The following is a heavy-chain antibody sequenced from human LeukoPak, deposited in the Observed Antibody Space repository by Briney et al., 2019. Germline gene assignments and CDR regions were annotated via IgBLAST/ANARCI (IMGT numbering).Heavy chain of an antibody. CDR2: IKQDGSEK. D-gene: IGHD4-17*01. J-gene: IGHJ4*02. Sequence: GGSLRLSCAASGCTFSSYWMSWVRQAPGKGLEWVANIKQDGSEKYYVDSVKGRFTISRDNAKNSLYLQMNSLRAEDTAVYYCARGFDGDSLFDYWGQGTLVTVSS. V-gene: IGHV3-7*01. CDR3: ARGFDGDSLFDY. CDR1: GCTFSSYW.